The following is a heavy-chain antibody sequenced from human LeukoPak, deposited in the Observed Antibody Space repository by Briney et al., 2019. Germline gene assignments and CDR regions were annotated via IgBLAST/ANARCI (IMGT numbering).Heavy chain of an antibody. J-gene: IGHJ4*02. CDR1: GFTVSSKY. CDR3: VGNSGSYCGGFDY. D-gene: IGHD3-22*01. V-gene: IGHV3-66*01. Sequence: GGSLRLSCAASGFTVSSKYMSWARQAPGKGLEWVSLIYSAGSTFYPDSVKGRFTISRDNSKNTLYLQMNSLRVEDTAVYYCVGNSGSYCGGFDYWGQGTLVTVSS. CDR2: IYSAGST.